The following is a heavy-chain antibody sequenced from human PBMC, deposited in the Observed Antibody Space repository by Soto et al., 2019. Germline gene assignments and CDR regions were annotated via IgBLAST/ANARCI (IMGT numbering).Heavy chain of an antibody. CDR3: ARVGIELRHCDWSMGWFDP. CDR1: GGTFSSYA. J-gene: IGHJ5*02. Sequence: QVQLVQSGAEVKKPGSSVKVSCKASGGTFSSYAISWVRQAPGQGLEWMGGIIPIFGTANYAQKFQGRVTITADESTSTAYMELSRLRSEDTAVYYCARVGIELRHCDWSMGWFDPWGQGTLVTVSS. V-gene: IGHV1-69*01. D-gene: IGHD3-9*01. CDR2: IIPIFGTA.